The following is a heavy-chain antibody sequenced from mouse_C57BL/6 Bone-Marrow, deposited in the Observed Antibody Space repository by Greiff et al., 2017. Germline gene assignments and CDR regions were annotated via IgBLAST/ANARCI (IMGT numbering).Heavy chain of an antibody. V-gene: IGHV1-81*01. CDR1: GYTFTSYG. CDR2: IYPRSGNT. D-gene: IGHD2-2*01. Sequence: QVQLQQSGAELARPGASVKLSCKASGYTFTSYGISWVKQRTGQGLEWIGEIYPRSGNTYYNEKFKGKATLTADKSSSTAYMALRSLTSEDSAVYFCARLWFRNYFDYWGQGTTLTVSS. J-gene: IGHJ2*01. CDR3: ARLWFRNYFDY.